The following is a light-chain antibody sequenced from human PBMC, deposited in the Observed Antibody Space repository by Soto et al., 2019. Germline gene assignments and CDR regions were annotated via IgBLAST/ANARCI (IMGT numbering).Light chain of an antibody. Sequence: DIQMTQSPSSLSASVGDRVTITCRASQAINNYLNWYRQKPGEAPRLLIYTASNLQSGVPSRFSGSGSGTDFTLTISSLQPEDFATYFCQQSYGLPLTFGGGTKVDIK. J-gene: IGKJ4*01. CDR3: QQSYGLPLT. CDR1: QAINNY. V-gene: IGKV1-39*01. CDR2: TAS.